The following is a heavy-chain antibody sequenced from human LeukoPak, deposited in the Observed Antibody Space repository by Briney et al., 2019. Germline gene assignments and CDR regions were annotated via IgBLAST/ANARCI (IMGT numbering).Heavy chain of an antibody. D-gene: IGHD6-19*01. CDR1: GGTFSSYA. Sequence: ASVKVSCKASGGTFSSYAISWVRQAPGQGLEWVGIINPSGGSTSYAQKFQGRVTMTRDTSTSTVYMELSSLRSEDTAVYYCARDGDSSGWSLFDYWGQGTLVTVSS. V-gene: IGHV1-46*01. J-gene: IGHJ4*02. CDR2: INPSGGST. CDR3: ARDGDSSGWSLFDY.